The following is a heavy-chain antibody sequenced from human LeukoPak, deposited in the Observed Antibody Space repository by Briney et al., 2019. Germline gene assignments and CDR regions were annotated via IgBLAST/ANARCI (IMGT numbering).Heavy chain of an antibody. D-gene: IGHD3/OR15-3a*01. CDR3: ARVSDWNFNY. CDR2: INSDGRST. Sequence: PGGSLRLSCAVSGFTFSNYWMHWVRQAPGKGPVWVARINSDGRSTNYGDSVKGRFTISRDNAKNTLYLQMNSLRAEDTAVYYCARVSDWNFNYWGQGTLVTVSS. V-gene: IGHV3-74*01. CDR1: GFTFSNYW. J-gene: IGHJ4*02.